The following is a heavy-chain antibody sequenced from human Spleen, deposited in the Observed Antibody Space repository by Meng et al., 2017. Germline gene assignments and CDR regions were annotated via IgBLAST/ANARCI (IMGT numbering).Heavy chain of an antibody. CDR2: ISNEGSEK. Sequence: GFFVSRYAMHWVRQAPGKGLEWVAVISNEGSEKYYADSVKGRFTISRDNSKNTLYLQMNSLRAEDTAIYYCAKDRSGNYLNPFDSWGQGTLVTVSS. CDR3: AKDRSGNYLNPFDS. D-gene: IGHD1-26*01. J-gene: IGHJ4*02. CDR1: GFFVSRYA. V-gene: IGHV3-30*04.